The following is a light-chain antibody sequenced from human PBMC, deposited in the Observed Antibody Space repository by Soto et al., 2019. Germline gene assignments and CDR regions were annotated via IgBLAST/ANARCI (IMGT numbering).Light chain of an antibody. Sequence: DIQMAHSPSTLCASLGDAVTVTCRASQDINVYLNWYQQKPGEVPKLLIYPASSLHSGVPSRFTGSGSETDFTLTIRSLQPEDFATYYCQHAYVAPYSFGQGTKVDIK. CDR3: QHAYVAPYS. CDR1: QDINVY. V-gene: IGKV1-39*01. J-gene: IGKJ2*03. CDR2: PAS.